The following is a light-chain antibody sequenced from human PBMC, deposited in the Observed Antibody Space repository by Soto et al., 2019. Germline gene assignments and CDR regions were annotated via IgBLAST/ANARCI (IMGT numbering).Light chain of an antibody. Sequence: QSALTQPPSASGTPGQRVTIPCSGSSSNIGSNYVYWYQQLPGTAPKLLIYSNNQRPSGVPDRFSGSKSGTSASLAISGLRSEDEADYYCAAWDDSLSGQVFGTGTKVTVL. CDR2: SNN. J-gene: IGLJ1*01. CDR3: AAWDDSLSGQV. V-gene: IGLV1-47*02. CDR1: SSNIGSNY.